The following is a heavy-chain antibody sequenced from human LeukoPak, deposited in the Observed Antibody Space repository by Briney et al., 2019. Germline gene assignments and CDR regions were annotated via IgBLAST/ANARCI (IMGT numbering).Heavy chain of an antibody. CDR1: GYIFISYG. J-gene: IGHJ4*02. Sequence: ASVKVSCRASGYIFISYGITWVRQAPGQGLEGMGWINAYNGDTKYAQKVQGRVTMTKDTSTSTAYMELRSLRSDDTAVYYCARGRGYNYGFSDYWGQGTLVTVSS. CDR3: ARGRGYNYGFSDY. CDR2: INAYNGDT. V-gene: IGHV1-18*01. D-gene: IGHD5-18*01.